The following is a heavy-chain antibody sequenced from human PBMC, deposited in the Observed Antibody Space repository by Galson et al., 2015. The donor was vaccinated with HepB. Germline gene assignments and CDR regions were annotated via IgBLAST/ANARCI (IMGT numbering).Heavy chain of an antibody. Sequence: LSLTCTVSGGSISSGGYYWSWIRQHPGKGLEWIGYIYYSGSTYYNPSLKSRVTISVDTSKNQFSLKLSSVTAADTAVYYCASIRCGGDCRYYYYYGMDVWGQGTTVTVSS. J-gene: IGHJ6*02. CDR3: ASIRCGGDCRYYYYYGMDV. CDR1: GGSISSGGYY. CDR2: IYYSGST. V-gene: IGHV4-31*03. D-gene: IGHD2-21*02.